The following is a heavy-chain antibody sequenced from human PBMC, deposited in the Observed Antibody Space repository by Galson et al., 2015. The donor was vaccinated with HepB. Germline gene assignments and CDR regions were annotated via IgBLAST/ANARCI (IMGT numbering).Heavy chain of an antibody. CDR3: ARIRGEGSGGSPDAFDI. J-gene: IGHJ3*02. CDR2: IDWDDDK. D-gene: IGHD2-15*01. V-gene: IGHV2-70*04. Sequence: PALVKPTQTLTLTCTFSGFSLSTSGMRVSWIRQPPGKALEWLARIDWDDDKFYSTSLKTRLTISKDTSKNQVVLTMTNMDPVDTATYYCARIRGEGSGGSPDAFDIWGQGTMVTVSS. CDR1: GFSLSTSGMR.